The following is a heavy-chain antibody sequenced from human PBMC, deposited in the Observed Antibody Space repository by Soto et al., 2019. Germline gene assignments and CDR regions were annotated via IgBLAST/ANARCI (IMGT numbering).Heavy chain of an antibody. CDR3: ARGGCGGDCYMYYYYGMDV. V-gene: IGHV1-46*01. D-gene: IGHD2-21*02. Sequence: ASVKVSCKASGYTFTGYYMHWVRQAPGQGLEWMGIINPSGGSTSYAQKFQGRVTMTRDTSTSTVYMELSSLRSEDTAVYYCARGGCGGDCYMYYYYGMDVRAQRTTVTVSS. CDR2: INPSGGST. CDR1: GYTFTGYY. J-gene: IGHJ6*02.